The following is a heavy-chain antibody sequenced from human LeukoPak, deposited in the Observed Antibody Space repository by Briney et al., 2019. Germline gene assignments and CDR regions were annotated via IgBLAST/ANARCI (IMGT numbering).Heavy chain of an antibody. J-gene: IGHJ5*02. CDR2: ISSSSGYR. Sequence: GGSLRLTCAASGFIFSSDSMNWVRQAPGKGLEWVSSISSSSGYRYYADSVKGRFTISRDNAKNSLYLQMNSLRAEDTAVYYCARGYTNGYPTWGQGTLVTVSS. CDR1: GFIFSSDS. V-gene: IGHV3-21*01. D-gene: IGHD2-8*01. CDR3: ARGYTNGYPT.